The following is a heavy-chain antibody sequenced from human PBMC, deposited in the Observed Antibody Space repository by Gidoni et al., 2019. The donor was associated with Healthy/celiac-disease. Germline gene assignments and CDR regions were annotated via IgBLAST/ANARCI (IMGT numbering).Heavy chain of an antibody. CDR3: ATGQPFVVVAATPGTSYFDY. CDR1: GYTLTELT. V-gene: IGHV1-24*01. CDR2: FDPEDGET. Sequence: QVQLVQSGAEVKKPGASVKVSCKVSGYTLTELTMHWVRQAPGKGLEWMGGFDPEDGETIYAQKFQGRVTMTEDTSTDIAYMELSSLRSEDTAVYYCATGQPFVVVAATPGTSYFDYWGQGTLVTVSS. J-gene: IGHJ4*02. D-gene: IGHD2-15*01.